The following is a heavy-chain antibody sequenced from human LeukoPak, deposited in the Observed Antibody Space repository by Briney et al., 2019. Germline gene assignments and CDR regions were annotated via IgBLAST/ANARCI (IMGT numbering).Heavy chain of an antibody. V-gene: IGHV4-59*01. CDR2: IYYSGST. Sequence: SETLSLTCSVSGGSISSYHWSWLRQPPGKGLEGIGYIYYSGSTNYNPSLKSRVTISVETSKNQFSLKLSSVTAADTAVYYCARSFSSTAHLEYWGQGTLVTVSS. J-gene: IGHJ4*02. D-gene: IGHD3-3*01. CDR3: ARSFSSTAHLEY. CDR1: GGSISSYH.